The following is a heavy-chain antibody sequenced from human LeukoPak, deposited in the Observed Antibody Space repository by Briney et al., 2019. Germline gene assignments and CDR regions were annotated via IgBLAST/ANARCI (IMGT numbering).Heavy chain of an antibody. D-gene: IGHD1-26*01. Sequence: PGGSLRLSCAASGFTFRNYGMHWVRQAPGKGLEWVAVISIDGREKYYADSVKGRFTISRDNSKNTLYLQMSSLRAEDTAVYYCAKVSGYSGSFPSDYWGQGTLVTVSS. J-gene: IGHJ4*02. CDR2: ISIDGREK. CDR3: AKVSGYSGSFPSDY. CDR1: GFTFRNYG. V-gene: IGHV3-30*18.